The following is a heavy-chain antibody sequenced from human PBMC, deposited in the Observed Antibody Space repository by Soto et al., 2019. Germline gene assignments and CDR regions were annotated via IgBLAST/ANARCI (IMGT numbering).Heavy chain of an antibody. D-gene: IGHD3-22*01. V-gene: IGHV3-33*01. J-gene: IGHJ4*02. CDR3: ARDLSRDYDSSGIPGY. CDR1: GFTFSSYG. Sequence: PGGSLRLSCAASGFTFSSYGMHWVRQAPGEGLEWVAVIWYDGSNKYYADSVKGRFTISRDNSKNTLYLQMNSLRAEDTAVYYCARDLSRDYDSSGIPGYWGQGTLVTVSS. CDR2: IWYDGSNK.